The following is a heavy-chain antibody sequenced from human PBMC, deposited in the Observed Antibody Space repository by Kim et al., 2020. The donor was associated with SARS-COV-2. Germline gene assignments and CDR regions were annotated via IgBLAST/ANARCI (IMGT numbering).Heavy chain of an antibody. CDR3: ARSTDSMVLRFLEWLSSIQVGIYGMDV. V-gene: IGHV1-18*01. Sequence: ASVKVSCKASGYTFTSYCISWVRQAPGQGLEWMGWISAYNGNTNYAQKLQGRVTMTTDTSTSTAYMELRSLRSDDTAVYYCARSTDSMVLRFLEWLSSIQVGIYGMDVWGQGTTVTVSS. CDR2: ISAYNGNT. J-gene: IGHJ6*02. D-gene: IGHD3-3*01. CDR1: GYTFTSYC.